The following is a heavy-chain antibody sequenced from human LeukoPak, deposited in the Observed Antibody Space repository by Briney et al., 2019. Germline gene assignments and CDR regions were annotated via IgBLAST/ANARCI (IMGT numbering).Heavy chain of an antibody. Sequence: GGSLRLSCAASGFTFSSIAMSWVRQAPDKGLEWVSTISGSGGGTYYADSVKGRFTISRDDSKNTLYLQMNSLRADDAAVYYCAKDLGRYRNNFFDYWGQGNLVTVSS. J-gene: IGHJ4*02. D-gene: IGHD1-26*01. CDR3: AKDLGRYRNNFFDY. CDR2: ISGSGGGT. V-gene: IGHV3-23*01. CDR1: GFTFSSIA.